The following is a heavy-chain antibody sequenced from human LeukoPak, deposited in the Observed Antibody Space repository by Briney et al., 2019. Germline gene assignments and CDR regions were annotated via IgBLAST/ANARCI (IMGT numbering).Heavy chain of an antibody. Sequence: PGGSLRLFCAASGFTFSRHWMHWVRQAPGKGLVWISRINSDGSGTNYADFVKGRFTISRDNAKNTVYLQINSLRDEDTAVYYCARICSSTDCLIPDWGQGTLVTVSS. D-gene: IGHD2-2*01. V-gene: IGHV3-74*01. CDR3: ARICSSTDCLIPD. CDR2: INSDGSGT. J-gene: IGHJ4*02. CDR1: GFTFSRHW.